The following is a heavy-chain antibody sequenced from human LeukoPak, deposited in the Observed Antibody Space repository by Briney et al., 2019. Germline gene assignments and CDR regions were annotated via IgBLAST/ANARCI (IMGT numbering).Heavy chain of an antibody. D-gene: IGHD6-13*01. V-gene: IGHV3-30-3*01. CDR1: GFTFSDYY. CDR2: ISYDGSNK. J-gene: IGHJ4*02. CDR3: ARIKRENIAAAGTVDY. Sequence: GGSLRLSCAASGFTFSDYYMSWIRQAPGKGLEWVAVISYDGSNKYYADSVKGRFTISRDNSKNTLYLQMNSLRAEDTAVYYCARIKRENIAAAGTVDYWGQGTLVTVSS.